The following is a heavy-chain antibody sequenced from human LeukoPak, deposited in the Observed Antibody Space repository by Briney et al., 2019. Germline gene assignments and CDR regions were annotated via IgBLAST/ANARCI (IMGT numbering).Heavy chain of an antibody. D-gene: IGHD5-18*01. CDR3: ARDPGVDTTPRVYFDH. V-gene: IGHV3-48*01. CDR2: ISSRRSTI. Sequence: GSLRLPCAASGFTFSSYSRNGVGQAPGKGRDWVSYISSRRSTIYYAASVTGRFTISRDNAKTSLSLQMNSLRAADTAVSSCARDPGVDTTPRVYFDHWGQGTLVTVSS. CDR1: GFTFSSYS. J-gene: IGHJ4*02.